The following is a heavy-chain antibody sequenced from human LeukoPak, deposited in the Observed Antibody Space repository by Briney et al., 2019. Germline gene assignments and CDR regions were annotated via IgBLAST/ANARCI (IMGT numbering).Heavy chain of an antibody. CDR3: ARDNRGFSVDYYMDV. V-gene: IGHV3-7*01. CDR2: IKEDGSEK. D-gene: IGHD1-14*01. J-gene: IGHJ6*03. CDR1: GFTFSSYW. Sequence: PEGSLRLSCAASGFTFSSYWMSWVRQAPGKGLEWVANIKEDGSEKYYVDSVKGRFTISRDNAKNSLYLQMNSLRAEDTAVYYCARDNRGFSVDYYMDVWGKGTTVTVSS.